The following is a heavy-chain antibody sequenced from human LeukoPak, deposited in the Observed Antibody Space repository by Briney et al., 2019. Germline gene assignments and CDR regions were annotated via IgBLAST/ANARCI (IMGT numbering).Heavy chain of an antibody. CDR2: IIPIFGTA. Sequence: SVKLSCKASGGTFSSYAISWVRQAPGQGLEWMGGIIPIFGTANYAQKFQGRVTITADESTSTAYMELSSLRSEDTAVYYCARDLTIVVVPAATGRPGWFDPWGQGTLVTVSS. J-gene: IGHJ5*02. CDR3: ARDLTIVVVPAATGRPGWFDP. CDR1: GGTFSSYA. V-gene: IGHV1-69*01. D-gene: IGHD2-2*01.